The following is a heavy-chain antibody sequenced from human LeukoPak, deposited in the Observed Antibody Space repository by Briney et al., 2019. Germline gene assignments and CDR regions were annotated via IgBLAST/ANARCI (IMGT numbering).Heavy chain of an antibody. D-gene: IGHD3-10*01. V-gene: IGHV3-21*01. J-gene: IGHJ4*02. Sequence: PGGSLRLSCAASGFTFSSYAMSWVRQAPGKGLEWVSSITSSSSYIYNADSVKGRFTISRDNAKNSLYLQMNSLRAEDTAVYYCARGSDSSGPGETNYFDYWGQGTLVTVSS. CDR2: ITSSSSYI. CDR1: GFTFSSYA. CDR3: ARGSDSSGPGETNYFDY.